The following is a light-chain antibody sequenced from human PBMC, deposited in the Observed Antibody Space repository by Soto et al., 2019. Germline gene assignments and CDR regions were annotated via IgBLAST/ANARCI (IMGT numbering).Light chain of an antibody. CDR3: ASFRSGTTLV. CDR2: QVN. CDR1: RSDIGDSNS. J-gene: IGLJ1*01. Sequence: SALTQPASVSRSPGQSVTISCTGPRSDIGDSNSISWYQHSPGKAPRLLIYQVNNRPSGVSGRFSGSKAGNTASLTISGLLPDEEADYFCASFRSGTTLVFGNGTKSPS. V-gene: IGLV2-14*01.